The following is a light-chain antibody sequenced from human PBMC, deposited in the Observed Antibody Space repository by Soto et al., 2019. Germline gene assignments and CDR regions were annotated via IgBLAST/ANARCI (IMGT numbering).Light chain of an antibody. CDR2: EVS. Sequence: EILLTQTPLSLSVTPGQPASISCKSSQSLLHSGGKTYLYWYLQKPGQPPQLLSYEVSNRFSGVPDRYSGSGSETDSALKISGVGAGDVVDSHCMESTQVPWTFGQGTKVEIK. V-gene: IGKV2D-29*01. CDR1: QSLLHSGGKTY. CDR3: MESTQVPWT. J-gene: IGKJ1*01.